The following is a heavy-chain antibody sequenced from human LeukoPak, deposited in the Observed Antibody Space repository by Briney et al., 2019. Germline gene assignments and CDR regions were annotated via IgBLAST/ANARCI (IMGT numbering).Heavy chain of an antibody. V-gene: IGHV3-53*01. CDR2: IYSGGST. D-gene: IGHD4-17*01. CDR3: ARSLGGAVTTEAFDY. Sequence: PAQSLTLSCSDSGFILSSNSMTWARQAPGQGLHSVSVIYSGGSTYYSDSVKGRFTISRDNSKNTLYLQMNSLRAEDTAVYYCARSLGGAVTTEAFDYWGHGTLVTVSS. J-gene: IGHJ4*01. CDR1: GFILSSNS.